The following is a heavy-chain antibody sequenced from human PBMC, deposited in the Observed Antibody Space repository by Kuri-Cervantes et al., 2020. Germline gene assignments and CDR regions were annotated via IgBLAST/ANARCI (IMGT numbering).Heavy chain of an antibody. V-gene: IGHV3-48*03. CDR2: ISSSGSTI. CDR1: GFTFSSYE. Sequence: LSLTCAASGFTFSSYEMNWVRQAPGKGLEWVSYISSSGSTIYYADSVKGRFTISRDNAKNSLYLQMNSLRAEDTAVYYCARVRVQGVRKAGFDPWGQGTLVIVSS. D-gene: IGHD3-10*01. J-gene: IGHJ5*02. CDR3: ARVRVQGVRKAGFDP.